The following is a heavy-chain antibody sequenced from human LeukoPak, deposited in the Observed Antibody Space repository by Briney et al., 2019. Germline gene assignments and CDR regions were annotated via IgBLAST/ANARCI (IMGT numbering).Heavy chain of an antibody. CDR2: IDPSDSYT. CDR3: ARMTMVRGVTYYYGMDV. D-gene: IGHD3-10*01. Sequence: GESLQISCQGSGYSFTSYWISWVRQLPGKGRDGMGRIDPSDSYTNYSPSFQGHVTISADKSLSTAYPQWSSLKASDTAMYYCARMTMVRGVTYYYGMDVWGKGTTVTVSS. CDR1: GYSFTSYW. J-gene: IGHJ6*04. V-gene: IGHV5-10-1*01.